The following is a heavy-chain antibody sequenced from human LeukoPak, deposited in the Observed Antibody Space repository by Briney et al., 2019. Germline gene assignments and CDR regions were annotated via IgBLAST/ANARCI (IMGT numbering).Heavy chain of an antibody. CDR1: GGTFSSYA. CDR2: IIPIFGTA. Sequence: ASVKVSCKASGGTFSSYAISWVRQAPGRGLEWMGGIIPIFGTANYAQKFQGRVTITADKSTSTAYMELSSLRSEDTAVYYCATGILYPDYFDYWGQGTLVTVSS. V-gene: IGHV1-69*06. J-gene: IGHJ4*02. CDR3: ATGILYPDYFDY. D-gene: IGHD2/OR15-2a*01.